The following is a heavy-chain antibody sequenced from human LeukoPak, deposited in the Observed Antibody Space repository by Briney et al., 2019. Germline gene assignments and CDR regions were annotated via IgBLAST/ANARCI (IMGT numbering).Heavy chain of an antibody. D-gene: IGHD3-10*02. J-gene: IGHJ6*04. CDR1: GFTFSNYC. V-gene: IGHV3-7*01. CDR2: IKQDGSEK. Sequence: GGSLRLSCAVSGFTFSNYCKNWVRQPPGKGLELVANIKQDGSEKYYVDSLKGRFTISRDNGKNSLYLQMNSLRAEDTAVYYCAELGINMIGGVWGKGTTVTISS. CDR3: AELGINMIGGV.